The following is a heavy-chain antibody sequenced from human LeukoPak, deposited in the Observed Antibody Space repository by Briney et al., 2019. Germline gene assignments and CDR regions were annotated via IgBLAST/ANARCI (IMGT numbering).Heavy chain of an antibody. Sequence: GGSLRLSCAASGFTFNNAWMSWVRQAPGKGLEWVGHIKSKTDGGTTDYAAPVKGRFTISRDDSKNTLYLQMNSLKTEDTAVYYCTAEEAYDYVWGHYRSDYWGQGTLVTVSS. V-gene: IGHV3-15*01. CDR2: IKSKTDGGTT. CDR1: GFTFNNAW. J-gene: IGHJ4*02. D-gene: IGHD3-16*02. CDR3: TAEEAYDYVWGHYRSDY.